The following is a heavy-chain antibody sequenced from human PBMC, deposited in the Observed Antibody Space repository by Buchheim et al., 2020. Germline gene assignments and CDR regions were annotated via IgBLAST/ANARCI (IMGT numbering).Heavy chain of an antibody. J-gene: IGHJ4*02. CDR2: IYYSGST. V-gene: IGHV4-31*03. D-gene: IGHD3-22*01. CDR1: GGSISSGVYY. Sequence: QVQLQESGPGLVKPSQTLSLTCTVSGGSISSGVYYWSWIRQHPGKGLEWIGYIYYSGSTYYNPSLKSRVTISVDTSQNQFSLKLSSVTAADTAVYYCARGRGNRYYYDSSGTAYFDYWGQGTL. CDR3: ARGRGNRYYYDSSGTAYFDY.